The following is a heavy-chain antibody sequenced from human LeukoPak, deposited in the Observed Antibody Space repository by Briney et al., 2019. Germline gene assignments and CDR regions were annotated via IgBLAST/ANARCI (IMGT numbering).Heavy chain of an antibody. CDR1: GGSFSGYY. D-gene: IGHD3-10*01. J-gene: IGHJ4*02. CDR3: ARREYYYGSGSYYNY. V-gene: IGHV4-34*01. Sequence: PSETLSLTCAVYGGSFSGYYRSWIRQPPGKGLEWIGEINHSGSTNYNPSLKSRVTISVDTSKNQFSLKLSSVTAADTAVYYCARREYYYGSGSYYNYWGQGTLVTVSS. CDR2: INHSGST.